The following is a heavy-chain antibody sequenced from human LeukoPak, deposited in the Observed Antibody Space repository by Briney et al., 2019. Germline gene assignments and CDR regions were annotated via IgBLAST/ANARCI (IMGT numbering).Heavy chain of an antibody. CDR2: MNPNSGST. D-gene: IGHD5-12*01. J-gene: IGHJ4*02. Sequence: GASVKVSCKASGYTFTSYDINWVRQATGQGLEWMGWMNPNSGSTGYAQKFQGRVTITRNTSISTAYMELSVLRSEGTAVYYCARGRSTGYPYYFEYWGQGTLVTVSS. CDR3: ARGRSTGYPYYFEY. CDR1: GYTFTSYD. V-gene: IGHV1-8*03.